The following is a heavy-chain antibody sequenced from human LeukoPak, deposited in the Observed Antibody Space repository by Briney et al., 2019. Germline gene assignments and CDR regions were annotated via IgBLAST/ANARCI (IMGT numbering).Heavy chain of an antibody. CDR3: ARTHCGGGSCDTFDP. D-gene: IGHD2-21*01. V-gene: IGHV4-4*07. CDR2: FYASGTT. Sequence: SETLSLTCSVFGVSMSNYFWSRLRQPAGKGLEWIGRFYASGTTYYNPSLRSRVTLSMDTSKNHISLKLTSVTAADTAVYYCARTHCGGGSCDTFDPWGQGTLVTVSS. CDR1: GVSMSNYF. J-gene: IGHJ5*02.